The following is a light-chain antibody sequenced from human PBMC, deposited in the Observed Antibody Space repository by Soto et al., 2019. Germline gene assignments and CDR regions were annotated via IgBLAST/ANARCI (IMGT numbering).Light chain of an antibody. CDR1: QSVSSN. CDR3: QHYNHWLWT. CDR2: GAS. J-gene: IGKJ1*01. Sequence: EVVLSQSPATLSVSPGERATLSCRASQSVSSNLAWYQQMPGQAPRLLIYGASTRATGIPARFSGSGSGTEFTLTISSLQSEDSAVYYCQHYNHWLWTSCQGTKVDIK. V-gene: IGKV3-15*01.